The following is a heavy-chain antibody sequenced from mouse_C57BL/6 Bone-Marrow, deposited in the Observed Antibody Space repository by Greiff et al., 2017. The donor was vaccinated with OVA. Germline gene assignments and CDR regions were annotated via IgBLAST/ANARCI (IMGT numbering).Heavy chain of an antibody. J-gene: IGHJ2*01. CDR2: ISSGGSYT. CDR3: ARYYYGSSYY. Sequence: EVKVVESGGDLVKPGGSLKLSCAASGFTFSSYGMSWVRQTPDKRLEWVATISSGGSYTYYPDSVKGRFTISRDNAKNTLYLQMSSLKSEDTAMYYCARYYYGSSYYWGQGTTLTVSS. D-gene: IGHD1-1*01. V-gene: IGHV5-6*01. CDR1: GFTFSSYG.